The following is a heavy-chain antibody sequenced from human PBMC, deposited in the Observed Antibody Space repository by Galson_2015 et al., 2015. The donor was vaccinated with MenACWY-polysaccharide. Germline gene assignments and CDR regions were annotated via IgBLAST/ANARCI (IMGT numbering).Heavy chain of an antibody. Sequence: SLRLSCAISGFTFSNAWMSWVRQAPGKGLEWVGRIKSNGEGGTADYAAPVKGRFTISRDNAKNSLYLQMNGLRAEDTAIFFCARATYNGGWYPDYFDYWGQGALVTVSS. J-gene: IGHJ4*02. V-gene: IGHV3-15*01. CDR1: GFTFSNAW. D-gene: IGHD6-19*01. CDR3: ARATYNGGWYPDYFDY. CDR2: IKSNGEGGTA.